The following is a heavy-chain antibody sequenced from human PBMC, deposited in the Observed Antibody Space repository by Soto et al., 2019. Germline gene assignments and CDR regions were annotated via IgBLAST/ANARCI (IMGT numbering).Heavy chain of an antibody. D-gene: IGHD5-18*01. V-gene: IGHV3-48*03. CDR3: AGGYSYGYNFDY. J-gene: IGHJ4*02. Sequence: PGGSLRLSCGASRFTFSSYEMNWVRQAPGKGLEWVSYISSSGSTIYYADSVKGRFTISRDNAKNSLYLQMNSLRAEDTAVYYCAGGYSYGYNFDYWGQGTLVTVSS. CDR1: RFTFSSYE. CDR2: ISSSGSTI.